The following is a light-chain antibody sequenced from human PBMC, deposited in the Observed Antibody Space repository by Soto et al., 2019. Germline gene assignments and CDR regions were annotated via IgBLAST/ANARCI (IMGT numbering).Light chain of an antibody. J-gene: IGKJ5*01. CDR3: QPYGSSPGGIT. Sequence: EIVLTQSPGTLSLSPGERATLSCRASQSVSSSYLAWYQQKPGQAPRLLIYGASSRATGIPDRFSGSGSGTDFTLTISRLEPEDFAVYYCQPYGSSPGGITFGQGTRLEIK. CDR1: QSVSSSY. V-gene: IGKV3-20*01. CDR2: GAS.